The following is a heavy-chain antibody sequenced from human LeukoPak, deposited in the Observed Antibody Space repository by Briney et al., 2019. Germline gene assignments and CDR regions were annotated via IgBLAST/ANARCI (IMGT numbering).Heavy chain of an antibody. V-gene: IGHV3-23*01. Sequence: GGSLRLSCAASGFTFSSYAMSWVRQAPGKGLEWVSAISGSGGSTYYADSVKGRFTISRDNSKNTLYLQMNSLRAEDTAVYYCAKDQSRYFYDSSAYPRNWFDPWGLGTLVTVSS. D-gene: IGHD3-22*01. CDR2: ISGSGGST. CDR1: GFTFSSYA. J-gene: IGHJ5*02. CDR3: AKDQSRYFYDSSAYPRNWFDP.